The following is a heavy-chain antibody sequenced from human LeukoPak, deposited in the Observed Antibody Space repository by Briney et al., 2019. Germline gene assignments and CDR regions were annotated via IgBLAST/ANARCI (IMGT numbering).Heavy chain of an antibody. J-gene: IGHJ5*02. CDR3: TTSYSGNSWYDWFGP. D-gene: IGHD6-13*01. CDR1: GFTFSKAW. V-gene: IGHV3-15*01. CDR2: IKSKTDGGTT. Sequence: GGSLRLSCAASGFTFSKAWMTWVRQAPGKGLEWVGRIKSKTDGGTTDYAAPVKGRFTISRDDSKTTSYLQMNSLKTEDTALYFCTTSYSGNSWYDWFGPWGQGTLVTVSS.